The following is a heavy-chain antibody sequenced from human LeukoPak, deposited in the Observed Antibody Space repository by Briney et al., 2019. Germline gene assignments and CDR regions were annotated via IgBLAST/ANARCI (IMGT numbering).Heavy chain of an antibody. V-gene: IGHV3-30*18. J-gene: IGHJ5*02. CDR1: GFTFSSYG. Sequence: GGSLRLSCGASGFTFSSYGMHWVRQAPGKGLEWVAFISYDGSNKYYADSVKGRFTISRDNSKNTLYLQMNSLRAEDTAVYYCAKGGHGYCGGTSCLTWSAPWGKGPLVPVSS. D-gene: IGHD2-2*01. CDR2: ISYDGSNK. CDR3: AKGGHGYCGGTSCLTWSAP.